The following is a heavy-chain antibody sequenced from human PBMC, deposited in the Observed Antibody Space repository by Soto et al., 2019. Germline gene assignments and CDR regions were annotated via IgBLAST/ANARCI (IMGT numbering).Heavy chain of an antibody. CDR1: GDTFTDYY. V-gene: IGHV1-46*01. D-gene: IGHD2-21*02. J-gene: IGHJ4*02. Sequence: QVQLMQSGAEVKKPGASVKVSCKASGDTFTDYYIHWVRQAPGQGLEWMGTVNPSGGHTTYAQHVRGRVTMTRDTSTSTLYMELTSLTSADTAIYYCARGGHVVVVTAALDYWGQGNLVTVSS. CDR2: VNPSGGHT. CDR3: ARGGHVVVVTAALDY.